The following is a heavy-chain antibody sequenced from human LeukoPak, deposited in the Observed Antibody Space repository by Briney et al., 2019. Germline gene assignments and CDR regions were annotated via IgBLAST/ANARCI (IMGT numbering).Heavy chain of an antibody. D-gene: IGHD1-26*01. CDR2: IDHSGST. V-gene: IGHV4-39*01. J-gene: IGHJ4*02. CDR1: GGSVSSISYY. Sequence: SETLSLTCTVSGGSVSSISYYWGWIRQPPGKRLEWIGSIDHSGSTYYNPPLKSRVTISVDTSKNQFSLKLSSVTAADMAMYYCERQMRGGSLLLLDYWGQGILVTVSS. CDR3: ERQMRGGSLLLLDY.